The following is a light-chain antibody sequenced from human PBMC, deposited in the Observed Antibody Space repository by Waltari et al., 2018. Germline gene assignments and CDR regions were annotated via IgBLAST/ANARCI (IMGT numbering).Light chain of an antibody. J-gene: IGLJ1*01. CDR2: EVI. V-gene: IGLV2-23*02. CDR3: CSYAGRGTYV. CDR1: TSDVGNNAL. Sequence: QSALTQPASGSGTPGQSTPTSCTGTTSDVGNNALFSWYQHHPGKTPKLPICEVIKRPSGVSSRFSGSKSGSTASLIISGLQPEDEADYYCCSYAGRGTYVFGSGTKVTVL.